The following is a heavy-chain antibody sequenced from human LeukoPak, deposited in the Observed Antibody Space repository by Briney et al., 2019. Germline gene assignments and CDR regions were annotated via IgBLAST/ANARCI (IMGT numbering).Heavy chain of an antibody. V-gene: IGHV3-11*04. D-gene: IGHD6-13*01. CDR2: ISSSGTTI. Sequence: GGSLRLSCAASGFTFSDSYMSWIRQAPGKGLEWVSYISSSGTTIYYADSVKGRFTISRDNAKNSLYLQMNSLRAEDTAVYYCARDLGSSSWKQNAVDYWGQGTLATVSS. CDR1: GFTFSDSY. J-gene: IGHJ4*02. CDR3: ARDLGSSSWKQNAVDY.